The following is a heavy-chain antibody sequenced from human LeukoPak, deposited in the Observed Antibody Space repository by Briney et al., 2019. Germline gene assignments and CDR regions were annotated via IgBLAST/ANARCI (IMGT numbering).Heavy chain of an antibody. CDR2: ISFDGATK. Sequence: GGSLRLSCAASGFTFNNYGMHWVRQSPGKGVEGVAVISFDGATKYYADSVKGRLTISRDNSKNTLYLQVNSLRAEDTAVYYCARDRGYFYYGMDVWGQGTTVIVSS. J-gene: IGHJ6*02. CDR3: ARDRGYFYYGMDV. V-gene: IGHV3-30*03. D-gene: IGHD2-15*01. CDR1: GFTFNNYG.